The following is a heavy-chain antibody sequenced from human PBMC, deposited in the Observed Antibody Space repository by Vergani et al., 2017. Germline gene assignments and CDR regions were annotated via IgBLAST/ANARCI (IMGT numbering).Heavy chain of an antibody. CDR2: IQFDGSNQ. Sequence: QVQLVESGGGVVQRGGSLRLSCATSGFTLSNYAMQWIRQGPGKGLEFVAFIQFDGSNQYYADSVKGRFTFSRDFSKNTLYLQMNSLRTDDTATYYCAKHFSGWGIDYWGQGTQVIVSS. D-gene: IGHD6-19*01. J-gene: IGHJ4*02. CDR1: GFTLSNYA. V-gene: IGHV3-30*02. CDR3: AKHFSGWGIDY.